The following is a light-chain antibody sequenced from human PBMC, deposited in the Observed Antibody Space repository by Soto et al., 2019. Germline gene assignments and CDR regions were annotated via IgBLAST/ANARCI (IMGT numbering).Light chain of an antibody. V-gene: IGLV2-8*01. CDR2: EVS. J-gene: IGLJ3*02. CDR1: SSDVGGYNY. Sequence: QSVLTQPPSASGSPGQSVTISCTGTSSDVGGYNYVSWYQQHPGKAPKLMIYEVSERPSGVPDRFAGSKSGNTASLTVSGLRAEDEADYYRSSYAGSNNLVFGGGTKLTVL. CDR3: SSYAGSNNLV.